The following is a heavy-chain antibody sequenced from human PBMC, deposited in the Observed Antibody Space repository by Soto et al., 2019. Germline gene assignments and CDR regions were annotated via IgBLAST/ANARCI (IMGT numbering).Heavy chain of an antibody. CDR2: IKSKTDGGTT. J-gene: IGHJ4*01. CDR3: TTDSYSTIIIVRFDY. D-gene: IGHD3-22*01. V-gene: IGHV3-15*07. Sequence: GGSLRLSCAASGFTFSNAWINWVRQAPGKGLEWVGRIKSKTDGGTTDYAEPVKGRFAISRDDSNNMVYLQMNSLKIEDTAVYYCTTDSYSTIIIVRFDYWGHGTLVTVS. CDR1: GFTFSNAW.